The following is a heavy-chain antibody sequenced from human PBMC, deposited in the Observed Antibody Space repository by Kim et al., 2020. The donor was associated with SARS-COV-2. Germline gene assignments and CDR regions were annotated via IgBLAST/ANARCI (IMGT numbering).Heavy chain of an antibody. Sequence: GGSLRLSCAVSGFTFSTYGMHWVRQAPGKGLEWLAFIWYDGNYEYYADSVRGRFTISRDNSNNTLYLHMSSLRAEDTAVYYCARDESGYSYGCNIWGQGTMVTVSS. CDR3: ARDESGYSYGCNI. V-gene: IGHV3-33*01. D-gene: IGHD5-12*01. J-gene: IGHJ3*02. CDR1: GFTFSTYG. CDR2: IWYDGNYE.